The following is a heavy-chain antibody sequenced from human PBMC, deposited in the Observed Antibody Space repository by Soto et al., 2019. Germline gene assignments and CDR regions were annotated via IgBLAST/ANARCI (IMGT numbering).Heavy chain of an antibody. CDR3: ATEMGATQGPFDN. V-gene: IGHV3-23*01. CDR1: VFPFGANA. D-gene: IGHD1-26*01. CDR2: LSNTGRRT. J-gene: IGHJ4*02. Sequence: EVQVLESGGGLVQPGGSLRLSCVVSVFPFGANAMSWVRQAPGKGLEWVSGLSNTGRRTSYADSVKGRFNISRDNTENTVYLQMNSLRVEDTAVYYCATEMGATQGPFDNWGQGTLVTVSS.